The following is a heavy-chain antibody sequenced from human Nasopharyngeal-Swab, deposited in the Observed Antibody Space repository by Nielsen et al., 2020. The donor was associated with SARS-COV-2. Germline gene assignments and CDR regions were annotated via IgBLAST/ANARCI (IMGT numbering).Heavy chain of an antibody. CDR1: GGSFSGNY. CDR2: INHSGST. J-gene: IGHJ4*02. Sequence: SQTLSLTCAVYGGSFSGNYWSWIRQSPGKGLEWIGEINHSGSTNCKSSLKSRVTISVDTSKNQFSLKLSSVTAADTAVYYCARTPTEEKWFGELSGDYWGQGTLVTVSS. V-gene: IGHV4-34*01. CDR3: ARTPTEEKWFGELSGDY. D-gene: IGHD3-10*01.